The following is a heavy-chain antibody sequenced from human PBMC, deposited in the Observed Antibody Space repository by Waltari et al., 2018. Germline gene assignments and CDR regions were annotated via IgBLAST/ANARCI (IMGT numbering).Heavy chain of an antibody. D-gene: IGHD1-26*01. Sequence: QVQLVESGGGLVKPGGSLRLSCAASGFTFSDYYLSWNRQAPGKGLEWVSYISSSGSTIYYADSVKGRFTISRDNAKNSLYLQMNSLRAEDTAVYYCARDPWELLGLDYYYYGMDVWGQGTTVTVSS. V-gene: IGHV3-11*04. CDR3: ARDPWELLGLDYYYYGMDV. J-gene: IGHJ6*02. CDR2: ISSSGSTI. CDR1: GFTFSDYY.